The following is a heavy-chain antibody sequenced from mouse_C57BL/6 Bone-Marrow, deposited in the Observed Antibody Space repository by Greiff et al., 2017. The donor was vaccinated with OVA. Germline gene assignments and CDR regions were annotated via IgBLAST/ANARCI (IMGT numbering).Heavy chain of an antibody. J-gene: IGHJ2*01. CDR3: ARWITTVVATDFDY. Sequence: QVQLKESGAELMKPGASVKFSCKATGYTFTGYWIEWVKQRPGHGLEWIGEFLPGSGSTNYNEKFKGTATFTADTSSNTAYMQLSSLTTEDSAIYYCARWITTVVATDFDYWGQGTTLTVSS. CDR1: GYTFTGYW. V-gene: IGHV1-9*01. D-gene: IGHD1-1*01. CDR2: FLPGSGST.